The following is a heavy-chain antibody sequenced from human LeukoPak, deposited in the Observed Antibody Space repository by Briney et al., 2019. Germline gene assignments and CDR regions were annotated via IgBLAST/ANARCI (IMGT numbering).Heavy chain of an antibody. CDR2: ISAYNGNT. CDR1: GYTFTSYA. J-gene: IGHJ4*02. CDR3: ARTIVGATLADFDY. D-gene: IGHD1-26*01. Sequence: ASVKVSCKASGYTFTSYAMNWVRQAPGQGLEWMGWISAYNGNTNYAQKLQGRVSMTTDTSTSTAYMELRSLRSDDTAVYYCARTIVGATLADFDYWGQGTLVTVSS. V-gene: IGHV1-18*01.